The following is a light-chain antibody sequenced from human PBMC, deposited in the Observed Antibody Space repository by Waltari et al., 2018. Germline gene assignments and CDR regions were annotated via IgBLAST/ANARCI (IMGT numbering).Light chain of an antibody. CDR1: QSLANN. CDR3: QQYDTWPSLT. V-gene: IGKV3-15*01. Sequence: EIVLTQSPAMLAVSPGERATISCRATQSLANNLAGYQQKHGQAPRLLIYGASTRATGSPPRFSGSGFGTEFILTISSLQSEDSAVYYCQQYDTWPSLTFGGGTKVEIK. CDR2: GAS. J-gene: IGKJ4*01.